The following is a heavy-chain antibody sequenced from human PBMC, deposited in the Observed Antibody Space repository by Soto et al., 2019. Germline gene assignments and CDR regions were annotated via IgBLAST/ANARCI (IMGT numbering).Heavy chain of an antibody. V-gene: IGHV2-5*02. Sequence: QITLKESGPTLVKPTQTLTLTCTFSGFSLSTSGVGVGWIRQPPGKALEWLALIYWDDDKRYSPSLKSRLTITKDTSKNQVVLTMTNMDHVDTATYYCAHSPSYCSGGSCYSGFDYWGQGTLVTVSS. CDR3: AHSPSYCSGGSCYSGFDY. CDR1: GFSLSTSGVG. CDR2: IYWDDDK. D-gene: IGHD2-15*01. J-gene: IGHJ4*02.